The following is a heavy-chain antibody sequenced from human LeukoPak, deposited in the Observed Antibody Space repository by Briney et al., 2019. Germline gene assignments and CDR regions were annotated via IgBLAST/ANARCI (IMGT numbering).Heavy chain of an antibody. J-gene: IGHJ4*02. V-gene: IGHV3-7*01. Sequence: GGSLRLSCAPSGFTFSTYWMTCVRQAPGKGLEWVANIKQDGSEEYYVDSVKGRFTISKDNAKNSLYLQMNSLRVEDTAVYYCARHIHWKFDYWGQGTLVTVPS. D-gene: IGHD1-1*01. CDR3: ARHIHWKFDY. CDR2: IKQDGSEE. CDR1: GFTFSTYW.